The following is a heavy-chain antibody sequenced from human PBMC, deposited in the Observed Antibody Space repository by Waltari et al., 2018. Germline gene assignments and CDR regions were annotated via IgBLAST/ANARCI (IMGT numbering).Heavy chain of an antibody. CDR1: GGTSSSAT. Sequence: QVQLVQSGAEVKMPGSSVKFSCKASGGTSSSATVTWVRQAPGQGLDWMGRIVPILGLTYYAQSFQGRVTISADESTSTVYMELRSLTFEDSAVYYCATSQSGTYYDAIVVWGQGTKVT. J-gene: IGHJ3*01. D-gene: IGHD1-26*01. CDR3: ATSQSGTYYDAIVV. V-gene: IGHV1-69*02. CDR2: IVPILGLT.